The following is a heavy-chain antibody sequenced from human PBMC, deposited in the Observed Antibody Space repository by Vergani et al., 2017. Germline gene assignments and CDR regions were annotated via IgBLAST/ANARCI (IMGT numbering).Heavy chain of an antibody. D-gene: IGHD1-1*01. Sequence: QVQLVQSGAEVKKPGASAKVSCKASGYTFTGYYMHWVRQAPGQGLEWMGWINPNSGGTNYAQKFQGWVTMTRDTSISTAYMELSRLRSDDTAVYYYARALWGQLELNYYYYGMDVWGQGTTVTVSS. J-gene: IGHJ6*02. V-gene: IGHV1-2*04. CDR1: GYTFTGYY. CDR2: INPNSGGT. CDR3: ARALWGQLELNYYYYGMDV.